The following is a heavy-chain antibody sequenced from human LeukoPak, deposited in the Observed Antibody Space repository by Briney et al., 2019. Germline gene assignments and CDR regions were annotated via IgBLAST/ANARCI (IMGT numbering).Heavy chain of an antibody. CDR1: GASINNNDYY. V-gene: IGHV4-39*01. Sequence: SETLSLTCSVSGASINNNDYYWDWIRQPPGKGLEWIGALSYSGNTYYNPSLKSRVTISVDTSKNQFSLRLRSVIAADTALYFCARRTSHPVGAVDYWGQGTLVTVAS. CDR3: ARRTSHPVGAVDY. CDR2: LSYSGNT. J-gene: IGHJ4*02.